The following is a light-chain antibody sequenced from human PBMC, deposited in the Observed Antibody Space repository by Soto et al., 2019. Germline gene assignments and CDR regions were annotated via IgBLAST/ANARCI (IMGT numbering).Light chain of an antibody. CDR3: QQSYRTPYT. CDR1: QGISTY. Sequence: DIQMTQSPSPLSASVGDRVTITCRASQGISTYLVWYQQRQGRAPKLLIYDASSLLSGVPSRFSGSGSGTDFTLTISSLQPEDFATYYCQQSYRTPYTFGQGTKLETK. CDR2: DAS. V-gene: IGKV1-39*01. J-gene: IGKJ2*01.